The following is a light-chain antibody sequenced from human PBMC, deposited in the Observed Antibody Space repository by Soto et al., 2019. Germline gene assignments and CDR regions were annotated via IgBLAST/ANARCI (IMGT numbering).Light chain of an antibody. CDR2: EGF. J-gene: IGLJ2*01. Sequence: QSALTQPASVSGSPGQSITISCTGTSSDVGGSGLVSWYQFHPGKAPKLLIFEGFKRPSGVSNRFSGSKSGSTASPTISGLQAEDEADYYCCSYAGRSTWDVVFGGGTKLTVL. CDR1: SSDVGGSGL. CDR3: CSYAGRSTWDVV. V-gene: IGLV2-23*01.